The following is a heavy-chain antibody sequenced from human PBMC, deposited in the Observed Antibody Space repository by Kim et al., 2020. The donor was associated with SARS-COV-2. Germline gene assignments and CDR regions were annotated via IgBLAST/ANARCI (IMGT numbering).Heavy chain of an antibody. CDR3: ARGKGYCSGGSCAHSNFD. CDR2: INHSGST. J-gene: IGHJ4*01. V-gene: IGHV4-34*01. Sequence: SETLSLTCAVYGGSFSGYYWSWIRQPPGKGLEWIGEINHSGSTNYNPSLKSRVTISVDTSKNQFSLKLSSVTAADTAVYYCARGKGYCSGGSCAHSNFD. CDR1: GGSFSGYY. D-gene: IGHD2-15*01.